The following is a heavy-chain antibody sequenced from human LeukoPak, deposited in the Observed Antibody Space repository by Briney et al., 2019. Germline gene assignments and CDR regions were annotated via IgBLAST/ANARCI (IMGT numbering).Heavy chain of an antibody. CDR2: ISSSSSYI. CDR3: ARAPVLRDSSSWTYYFDY. J-gene: IGHJ4*02. D-gene: IGHD6-13*01. Sequence: GGSLRLSCAASGFTFSSYSMNWVRQAPGKGLEWVSSISSSSSYIYYADSVKGRFTISRDNAKNSLYLQMNSLRAEDTGVYHCARAPVLRDSSSWTYYFDYWGQGTLVTVSS. CDR1: GFTFSSYS. V-gene: IGHV3-21*01.